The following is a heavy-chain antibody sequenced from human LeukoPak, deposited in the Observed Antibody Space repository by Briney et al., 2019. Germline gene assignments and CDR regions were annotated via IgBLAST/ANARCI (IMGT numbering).Heavy chain of an antibody. CDR3: ARYYYDSSGYSVDY. J-gene: IGHJ4*02. V-gene: IGHV3-23*01. CDR2: ISGSGGST. CDR1: GFTFSRYA. D-gene: IGHD3-22*01. Sequence: GGTLRLSCAASGFTFSRYAMSWVRQAPGKGLEWVSAISGSGGSTYYADSVKGRFTISRDNSKNTLYLQMNSLRAEDTAVYYCARYYYDSSGYSVDYWGQGTLVTVSS.